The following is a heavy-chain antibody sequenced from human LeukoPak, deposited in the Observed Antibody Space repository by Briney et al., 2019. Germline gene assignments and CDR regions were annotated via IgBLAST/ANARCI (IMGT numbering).Heavy chain of an antibody. CDR1: GYTFTGYY. Sequence: ASVKVSCKASGYTFTGYYMHWVRQAPGQGLEWMGWINPNSGGTNYAQKFQGRVTMTRDTSISTAYMELSRLRSDGTAVYYCARDLCSGGSCYLYYYYYGMDVWGQGTTVTVSS. V-gene: IGHV1-2*02. CDR2: INPNSGGT. CDR3: ARDLCSGGSCYLYYYYYGMDV. D-gene: IGHD2-15*01. J-gene: IGHJ6*02.